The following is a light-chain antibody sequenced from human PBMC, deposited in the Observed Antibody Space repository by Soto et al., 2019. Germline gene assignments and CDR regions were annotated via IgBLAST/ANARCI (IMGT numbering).Light chain of an antibody. J-gene: IGKJ1*01. CDR3: QQYGDSPPT. Sequence: VLTQSPGTLSLSPGERAXLSCRASQRVSSNYLAWYQQKPGQAPRLLISGASSRAAGIPDRFSGSGSETDFTLTISRLEPDDFAMYHCQQYGDSPPTFGQGTKVDIK. CDR2: GAS. CDR1: QRVSSNY. V-gene: IGKV3-20*01.